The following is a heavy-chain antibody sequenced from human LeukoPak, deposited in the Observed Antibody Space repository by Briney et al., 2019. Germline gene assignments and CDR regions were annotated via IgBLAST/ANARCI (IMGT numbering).Heavy chain of an antibody. Sequence: ASVKVSCKASGHTFTGYYMHWVRQAPGQGLEWMGWINPNSGGTNYAQKFQGRVTMTRDTSISTAYMELSRLRSDDTAVYYCARRDDYYDSSGYVNWFDPWGQGTLVTVSS. J-gene: IGHJ5*02. CDR3: ARRDDYYDSSGYVNWFDP. V-gene: IGHV1-2*02. CDR1: GHTFTGYY. CDR2: INPNSGGT. D-gene: IGHD3-22*01.